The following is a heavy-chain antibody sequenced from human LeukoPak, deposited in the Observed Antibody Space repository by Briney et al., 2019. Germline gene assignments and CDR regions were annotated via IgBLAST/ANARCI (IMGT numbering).Heavy chain of an antibody. J-gene: IGHJ4*02. CDR3: APLGYCSDTSCSDTDY. CDR1: GFTFSSYA. D-gene: IGHD2-2*01. CDR2: ISGSDGST. V-gene: IGHV3-23*01. Sequence: GGSLRLSCAASGFTFSSYAMSWVRQAPGKGLEWVSTISGSDGSTYYADSLKGRFTISRDNSKNTLYLQMNSLRAEDTTVYYCAPLGYCSDTSCSDTDYWGQGTLVTVSS.